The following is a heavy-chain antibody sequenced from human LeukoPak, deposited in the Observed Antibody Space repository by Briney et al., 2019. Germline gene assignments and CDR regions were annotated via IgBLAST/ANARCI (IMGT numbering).Heavy chain of an antibody. CDR1: GYTFTSYG. Sequence: ALVKVSCKASGYTFTSYGISWVRQAPGQGLEWMGWISAYNGNTNYAQKLQGRVTMTTDTSTSTAYMELRSLRSDDTAVYYCARVGGGDLHDAFDIWGQGTMVTVSS. CDR3: ARVGGGDLHDAFDI. CDR2: ISAYNGNT. J-gene: IGHJ3*02. V-gene: IGHV1-18*01. D-gene: IGHD2-21*02.